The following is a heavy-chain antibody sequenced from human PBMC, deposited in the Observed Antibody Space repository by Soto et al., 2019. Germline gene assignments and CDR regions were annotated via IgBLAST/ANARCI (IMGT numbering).Heavy chain of an antibody. CDR2: IIPIFGTA. J-gene: IGHJ5*02. CDR3: ARDHQYYDSSGSNWFDP. D-gene: IGHD3-22*01. CDR1: GGTFSSYA. V-gene: IGHV1-69*13. Sequence: SVKVSCKASGGTFSSYAISWVRQAPGQGLEWMGGIIPIFGTANYAQKFQGRVTITADESTSTAYMELSSLRSEDTAVYYCARDHQYYDSSGSNWFDPWGQGTLVTV.